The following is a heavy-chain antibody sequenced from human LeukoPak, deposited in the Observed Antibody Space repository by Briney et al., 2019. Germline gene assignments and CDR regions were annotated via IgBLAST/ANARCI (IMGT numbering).Heavy chain of an antibody. D-gene: IGHD3/OR15-3a*01. Sequence: GGSLRLSCVASGFAFNNYWMTWVRPAPGKGLECVASVNEDESEKYYVDSVKGRFTISRDNAKNSVFLQMNSLRAEDTAMYYCARDEGLFAYWGQGALVTVSS. CDR2: VNEDESEK. CDR3: ARDEGLFAY. V-gene: IGHV3-7*01. J-gene: IGHJ4*02. CDR1: GFAFNNYW.